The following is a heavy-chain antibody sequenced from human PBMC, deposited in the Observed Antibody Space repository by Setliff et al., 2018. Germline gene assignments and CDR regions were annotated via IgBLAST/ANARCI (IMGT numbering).Heavy chain of an antibody. CDR1: GYTFTSYG. V-gene: IGHV1-69*05. CDR2: IIPIFGTA. J-gene: IGHJ4*02. Sequence: ASVKVSCKASGYTFTSYGISWVRQAPGQGLEWMGGIIPIFGTANYAQKFQGRVTITTDESTSTAYMELSSLRSEDTAVYYCARDMGIVATINYFDYWGQGTLVTVSS. CDR3: ARDMGIVATINYFDY. D-gene: IGHD5-12*01.